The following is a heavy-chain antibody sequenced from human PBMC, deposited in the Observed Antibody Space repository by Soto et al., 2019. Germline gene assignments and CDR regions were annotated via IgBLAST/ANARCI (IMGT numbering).Heavy chain of an antibody. D-gene: IGHD2-2*01. CDR3: AREDCSGTRCYEGGMDV. CDR1: GGSITSYY. Sequence: SETLSLTCTVSGGSITSYYWSWIRQPAEKRLEWIGRISTSGSSNYNPPLKSRLTMSVDTSNNQFSLKLSSVTAADTAVYYCAREDCSGTRCYEGGMDVWGQGTTVTVSS. J-gene: IGHJ6*02. V-gene: IGHV4-4*07. CDR2: ISTSGSS.